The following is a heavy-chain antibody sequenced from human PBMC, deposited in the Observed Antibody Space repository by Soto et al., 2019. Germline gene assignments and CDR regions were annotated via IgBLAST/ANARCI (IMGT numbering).Heavy chain of an antibody. CDR2: TYYRSKWYN. CDR3: ARASGGASSTVDY. D-gene: IGHD1-26*01. Sequence: SQTLSLTCAISGDSVSGNSAAWNWIRRSPSRGLEWLGRTYYRSKWYNDYAISVKSRITINPDTSKNQFSLQLNSVTPEDTAVYYCARASGGASSTVDYWGQGTLVTVSS. CDR1: GDSVSGNSAA. V-gene: IGHV6-1*01. J-gene: IGHJ4*02.